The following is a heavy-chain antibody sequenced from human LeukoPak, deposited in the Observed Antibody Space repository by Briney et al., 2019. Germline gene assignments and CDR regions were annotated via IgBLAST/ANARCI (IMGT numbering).Heavy chain of an antibody. Sequence: GGSLRLSCAASGFTFSSYSMNWVRQAPGKGLEWVSSISSSSSYIYYADSVKGRFTISRDNSKNTLYLQMNSLRAEDTAVYYCANGEQLATPSFDYWGQGTLVTVSS. CDR2: ISSSSSYI. D-gene: IGHD6-6*01. CDR1: GFTFSSYS. V-gene: IGHV3-21*01. CDR3: ANGEQLATPSFDY. J-gene: IGHJ4*02.